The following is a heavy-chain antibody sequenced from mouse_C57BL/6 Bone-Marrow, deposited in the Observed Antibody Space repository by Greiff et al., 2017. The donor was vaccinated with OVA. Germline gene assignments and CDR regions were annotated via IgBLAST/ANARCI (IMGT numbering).Heavy chain of an antibody. D-gene: IGHD1-1*01. CDR1: GYTFTSYW. Sequence: QVQLQQPGAELVKPGASVKLSCKASGYTFTSYWMHWVKQRPGQGLEWIGMIHPNSGSTNYNEKFKSKATLTVDKSSSTAYMQLSSLTSEDSAVYYCARLGSSYDWYFDVWGTGTTVTVSS. CDR3: ARLGSSYDWYFDV. V-gene: IGHV1-64*01. J-gene: IGHJ1*03. CDR2: IHPNSGST.